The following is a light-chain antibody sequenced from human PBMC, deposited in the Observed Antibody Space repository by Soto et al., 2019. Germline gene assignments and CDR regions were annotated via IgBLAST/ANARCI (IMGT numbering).Light chain of an antibody. V-gene: IGLV1-40*01. J-gene: IGLJ3*02. Sequence: QAVVTQPPSVSGAPGQGVTISCTGSSSNIGAGYDVHWYQQLPGTAPKLLIQGNSNRPSGVPDRFSGSKSGTSASLAITGLQAEDEADYYCQSYDSSLSGWVFGGGTKLTVL. CDR2: GNS. CDR3: QSYDSSLSGWV. CDR1: SSNIGAGYD.